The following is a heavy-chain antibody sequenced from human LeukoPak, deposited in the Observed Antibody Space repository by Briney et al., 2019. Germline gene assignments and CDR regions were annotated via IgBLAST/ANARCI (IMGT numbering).Heavy chain of an antibody. Sequence: SETLSLTCTVSGGSISSSSYYWGWIRQPPGKGLEWIGSIYYSGSTYYNPSLKSRVTISVDTSKNQFSLKLSSVTAADTAVYYCASPMAWAHNRRDSDYWGLGTLVTVSS. CDR1: GGSISSSSYY. CDR2: IYYSGST. V-gene: IGHV4-39*07. CDR3: ASPMAWAHNRRDSDY. J-gene: IGHJ4*02. D-gene: IGHD5-24*01.